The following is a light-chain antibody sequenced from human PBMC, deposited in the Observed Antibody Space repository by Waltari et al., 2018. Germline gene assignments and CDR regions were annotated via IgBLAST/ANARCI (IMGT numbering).Light chain of an antibody. CDR1: SGHSSTV. V-gene: IGLV4-69*02. CDR3: QTGGHGTWV. J-gene: IGLJ3*02. CDR2: VNIDGSH. Sequence: QLVLTQSPSASASLGASVKLTCTLSSGHSSTVIAWHKQQPEKGPRFLRKVNIDGSHSKGDEIPDRFSGSSSWAERYLTISSLQSEDEADYYCQTGGHGTWVFGGGTKLTVL.